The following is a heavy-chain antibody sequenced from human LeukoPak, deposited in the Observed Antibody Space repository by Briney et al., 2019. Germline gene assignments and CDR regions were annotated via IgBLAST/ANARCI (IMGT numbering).Heavy chain of an antibody. D-gene: IGHD3-22*01. Sequence: SETLSLTCTVSGGSISSSSYYWGWIRQPPGKGLEWIGSIYYSGSTNYNPSLKSRVTISVDTSKNQFSLKLSSVTAADTAVYYCARGVTMIVPWGQGTLVTVSS. CDR1: GGSISSSSYY. CDR3: ARGVTMIVP. CDR2: IYYSGST. J-gene: IGHJ5*02. V-gene: IGHV4-39*07.